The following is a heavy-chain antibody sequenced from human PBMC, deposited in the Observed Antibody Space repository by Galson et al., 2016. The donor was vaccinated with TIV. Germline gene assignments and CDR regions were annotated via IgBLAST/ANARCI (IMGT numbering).Heavy chain of an antibody. J-gene: IGHJ5*02. CDR3: ARALQDWWGSPDWFDP. CDR2: IIPILGLT. Sequence: SVKVSCKASGGTFSNYAVSWVRQAPGQGLEWMGRIIPILGLTNYPQKFQGRVTITADESTTTAYMVLSSLRSEDTAVYYCARALQDWWGSPDWFDPWGQGTLVTVSS. D-gene: IGHD2-21*01. CDR1: GGTFSNYA. V-gene: IGHV1-69*04.